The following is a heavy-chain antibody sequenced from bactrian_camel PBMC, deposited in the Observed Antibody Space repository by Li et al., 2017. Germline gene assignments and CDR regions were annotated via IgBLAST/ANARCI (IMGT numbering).Heavy chain of an antibody. CDR1: ASTYYSNC. CDR2: INIRDGGD. D-gene: IGHD2*01. V-gene: IGHV3S1*01. Sequence: HVQLVESGGGSVQPGGSLRLSCVTSASTYYSNCMAWFRQAPGKAREGVAVINIRDGGDLYTSSVKGRFSISVDNTKNILYLQMNSLKPEDTGTYYCALKRLPGMYSSDLEPQHYFSNWGQGTQVTVS. CDR3: ALKRLPGMYSSDLEPQHYFSN. J-gene: IGHJ6*01.